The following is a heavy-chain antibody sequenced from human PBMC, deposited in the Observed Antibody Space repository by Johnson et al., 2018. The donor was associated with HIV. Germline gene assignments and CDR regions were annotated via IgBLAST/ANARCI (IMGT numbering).Heavy chain of an antibody. CDR3: AKDAYCSGGRCYGFGAFDI. CDR1: GFTFDDYA. J-gene: IGHJ3*02. V-gene: IGHV3-9*01. CDR2: ISWNSGRI. D-gene: IGHD2-15*01. Sequence: QLVESGGGLVQPGGSLRLSCAASGFTFDDYAMHWVRQALGKGLEWVSGISWNSGRIGYADSVKGRFTISRDNAKHTLYLQMNSLRAEDTAVFYCAKDAYCSGGRCYGFGAFDIWGQGTMVTVSS.